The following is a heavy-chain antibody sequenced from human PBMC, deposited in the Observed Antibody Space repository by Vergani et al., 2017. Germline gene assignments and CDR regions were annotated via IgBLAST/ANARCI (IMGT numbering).Heavy chain of an antibody. CDR2: INHSGST. CDR1: GGSFSGYY. Sequence: QVQLQQWGAGLLKPSETLSLTCAVSGGSFSGYYWSWIRQPPGKGLEWIGEINHSGSTNYYPSLKSRVTISVDTSKHQFPLKRSSVTAADTALYYCARCRNDFLSGYYTFRKEYYFNYSGQGTLITASS. D-gene: IGHD3-3*01. CDR3: ARCRNDFLSGYYTFRKEYYFNY. V-gene: IGHV4-34*01. J-gene: IGHJ4*02.